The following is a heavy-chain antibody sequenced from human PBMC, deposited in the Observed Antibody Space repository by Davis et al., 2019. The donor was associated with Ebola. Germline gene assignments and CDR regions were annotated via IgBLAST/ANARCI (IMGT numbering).Heavy chain of an antibody. CDR2: IKEDGSEK. Sequence: PGGSLRLSCAGSGFTFSDHHMDWVRQAPGKGLEWVAKIKEDGSEKLEVDSVKGRFTISRDNAKDSLYLQMNSLRAEDTAVYYCARGSRNMDVWGQGTTVTVSS. CDR1: GFTFSDHH. CDR3: ARGSRNMDV. V-gene: IGHV3-7*03. J-gene: IGHJ6*02.